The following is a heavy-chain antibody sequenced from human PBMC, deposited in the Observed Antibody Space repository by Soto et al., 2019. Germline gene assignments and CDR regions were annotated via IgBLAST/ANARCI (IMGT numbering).Heavy chain of an antibody. Sequence: SETLSLTCTVSGGSISSGDYYWSWIRQPPGKGLEWIGYIYYSGSTYYNPSLKSRVTISVDTSKNQFSLKLSSVTAADTAVYYCARGLAGDYYGSGSYHSDYWGQGTLVTVSS. CDR2: IYYSGST. CDR3: ARGLAGDYYGSGSYHSDY. J-gene: IGHJ4*02. CDR1: GGSISSGDYY. D-gene: IGHD3-10*01. V-gene: IGHV4-30-4*01.